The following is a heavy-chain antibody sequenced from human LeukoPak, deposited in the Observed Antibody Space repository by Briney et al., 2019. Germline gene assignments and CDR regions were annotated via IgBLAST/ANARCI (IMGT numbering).Heavy chain of an antibody. J-gene: IGHJ4*02. Sequence: ASVKVSCKASGFTFTGYYIHWVRQAPGQGLEWMGYINPHSGGTSSPQKFQGRVTMTTDTSISAAYMELSSLISDDTAMYYCVREGNELLSKNFDYWGQGTLVTASS. CDR1: GFTFTGYY. D-gene: IGHD2-21*02. CDR3: VREGNELLSKNFDY. CDR2: INPHSGGT. V-gene: IGHV1-2*02.